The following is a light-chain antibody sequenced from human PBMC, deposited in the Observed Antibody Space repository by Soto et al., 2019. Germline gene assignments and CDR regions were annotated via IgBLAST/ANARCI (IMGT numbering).Light chain of an antibody. CDR1: SSDVGSYNL. J-gene: IGLJ1*01. Sequence: ALTQPASVSGSPGQSITISCTGTSSDVGSYNLVSWYQQHPGKAPKLMIYEGSKRPSGVSNRFSGSKSGNAASLTISGLQAEDEADYYCCSYAGSSTFVFGTGTKVTVL. CDR2: EGS. V-gene: IGLV2-23*01. CDR3: CSYAGSSTFV.